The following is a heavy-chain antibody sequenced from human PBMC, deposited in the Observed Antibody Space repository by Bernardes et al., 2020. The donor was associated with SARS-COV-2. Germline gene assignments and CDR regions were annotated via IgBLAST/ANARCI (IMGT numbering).Heavy chain of an antibody. CDR2: INHSGSS. D-gene: IGHD3-3*01. V-gene: IGHV4-34*01. J-gene: IGHJ5*02. Sequence: SETLSLTCAVYGGSFSSHYWAWIRQPPGRGLEWVGEINHSGSSTYNPSLKSRVTMSVDPSKMQFSLKLTSVNAADTAVYYCARGASFGFLSGYSFGRGGPFDPWGQGVLVTVAS. CDR1: GGSFSSHY. CDR3: ARGASFGFLSGYSFGRGGPFDP.